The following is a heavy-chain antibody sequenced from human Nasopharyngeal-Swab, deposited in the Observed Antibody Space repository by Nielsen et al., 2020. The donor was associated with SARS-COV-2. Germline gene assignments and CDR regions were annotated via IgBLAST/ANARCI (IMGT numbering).Heavy chain of an antibody. CDR2: INHSGST. V-gene: IGHV4-34*01. Sequence: IRQPPGKGLEWIGEINHSGSTNYNPSLKSRVTISVDTSKNQFSLKLSSVTAADTAVYYCARGGGVPGGSLGRCAQPDAFDIWGQGTMVTVSS. J-gene: IGHJ3*02. CDR3: ARGGGVPGGSLGRCAQPDAFDI. D-gene: IGHD2-15*01.